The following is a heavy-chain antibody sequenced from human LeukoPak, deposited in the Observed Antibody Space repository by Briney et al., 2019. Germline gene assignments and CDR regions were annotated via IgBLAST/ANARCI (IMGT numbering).Heavy chain of an antibody. J-gene: IGHJ5*02. D-gene: IGHD6-13*01. Sequence: SETLSLTCTVSGGSISSYDWSWIRQPAGQGLEWIWRVYTSLSSSYNPSLTLRITVSVYASKNQFSLKLSSVTAADTAVYYCARDEGAAAFVSMGFDPWGQGTLVSVSS. V-gene: IGHV4-4*07. CDR1: GGSISSYD. CDR3: ARDEGAAAFVSMGFDP. CDR2: VYTSLSS.